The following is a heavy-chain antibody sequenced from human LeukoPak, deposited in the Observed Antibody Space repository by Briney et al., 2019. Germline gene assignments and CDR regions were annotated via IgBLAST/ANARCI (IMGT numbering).Heavy chain of an antibody. CDR3: AKDGEFEVTSVFDH. D-gene: IGHD3-10*01. Sequence: GGSPRLSCAASGFTLSSYAMSWVAQAPGKGLEWVSAISGSGGSTYYADSVKVRFAISRNNSKNTLYLQMNSLRAEDTGVYYCAKDGEFEVTSVFDHWGQGTLVTVSS. CDR1: GFTLSSYA. V-gene: IGHV3-23*01. CDR2: ISGSGGST. J-gene: IGHJ4*02.